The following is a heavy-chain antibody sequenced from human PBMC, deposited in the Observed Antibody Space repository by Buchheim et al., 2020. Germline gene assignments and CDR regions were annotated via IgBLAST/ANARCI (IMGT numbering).Heavy chain of an antibody. CDR1: GGSFSGYY. D-gene: IGHD3-9*01. Sequence: QVQLQQWGAGLLKPSETLSLTCAVYGGSFSGYYWSWIRQPPGKGLEWIGEINPSGSTNYNPSLKSRVTISVDTSQNQFSLKLSSVTAADTAVYYCARGKRYFDWLLFDYWGQGTL. CDR3: ARGKRYFDWLLFDY. V-gene: IGHV4-34*01. CDR2: INPSGST. J-gene: IGHJ4*02.